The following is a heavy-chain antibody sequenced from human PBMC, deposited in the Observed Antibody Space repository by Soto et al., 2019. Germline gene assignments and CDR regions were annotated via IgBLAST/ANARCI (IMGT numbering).Heavy chain of an antibody. J-gene: IGHJ6*02. V-gene: IGHV1-69*06. CDR2: IIPIFGTA. Sequence: QVQLVQSGAEVKKPGSSVKVSCKASGGTFSSYAISWVRQAPGQGLEWMGGIIPIFGTANYAPKFQGRVPITADKSTSTAYMELSSLRSEDTAVYYCASNTVTPIYYYYSYGMDVWGQGTTVTVSS. CDR3: ASNTVTPIYYYYSYGMDV. D-gene: IGHD4-17*01. CDR1: GGTFSSYA.